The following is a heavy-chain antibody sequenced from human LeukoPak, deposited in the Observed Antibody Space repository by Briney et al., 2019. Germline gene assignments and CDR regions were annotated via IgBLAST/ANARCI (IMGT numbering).Heavy chain of an antibody. D-gene: IGHD2-15*01. CDR1: GFTFSSYA. CDR3: AKDVRGYCSGGSCYP. Sequence: GGSLRLSCAASGFTFSSYAMSWVRQAPGKGLEWVSTISSGVGSTYYADSVKGRFTISRDNSKNTLYLQMNSLRAEDTAVYYCAKDVRGYCSGGSCYPWGQGTLVTVSS. J-gene: IGHJ5*02. V-gene: IGHV3-23*01. CDR2: ISSGVGST.